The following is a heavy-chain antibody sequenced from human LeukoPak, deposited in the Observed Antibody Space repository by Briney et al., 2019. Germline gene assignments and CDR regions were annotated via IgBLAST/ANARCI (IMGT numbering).Heavy chain of an antibody. D-gene: IGHD2-2*03. CDR3: AIYGYCGSTGCYRYFDS. V-gene: IGHV3-23*01. CDR1: GGSVSRDSYY. CDR2: ISGSGGST. J-gene: IGHJ4*02. Sequence: ETLSLTCTVSGGSVSRDSYYWSWVRQAPGKGLEWVSAISGSGGSTFYRDAVKGRFTIFRDSSKNALHLQMNSLRVEDTAVYYCAIYGYCGSTGCYRYFDSWGQGTLVTVSS.